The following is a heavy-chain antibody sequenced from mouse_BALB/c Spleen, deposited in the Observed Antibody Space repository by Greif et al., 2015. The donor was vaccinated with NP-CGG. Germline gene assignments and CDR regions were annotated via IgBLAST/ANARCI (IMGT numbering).Heavy chain of an antibody. D-gene: IGHD2-10*01. CDR1: GFSLTSYG. Sequence: QVQLQQSGPGLVQPSQSLSITCTVSGFSLTSYGVHWVRQSPGKGLEWLGVIWSGGSTDYNAAFISRLSISKDNSKSXXFFKMNSLQANDTAIYYCARNPSYGNYPYYCAMDYWGQGTSVTVSS. V-gene: IGHV2-2*02. CDR3: ARNPSYGNYPYYCAMDY. J-gene: IGHJ4*01. CDR2: IWSGGST.